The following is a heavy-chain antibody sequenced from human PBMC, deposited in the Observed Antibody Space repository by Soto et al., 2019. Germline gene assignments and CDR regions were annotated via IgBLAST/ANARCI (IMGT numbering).Heavy chain of an antibody. D-gene: IGHD2-15*01. V-gene: IGHV1-24*01. Sequence: ASVKVSCKVSGYTLTELSMHWVRQAPGKGLEWMGGFDPEDGETIYAQKFQGRLTMTEDTSTDTAYMELSSLRSEDTAVYYCARADCSGGSCYSRFYYYGMDVGGEGPTVTVS. CDR3: ARADCSGGSCYSRFYYYGMDV. CDR2: FDPEDGET. CDR1: GYTLTELS. J-gene: IGHJ6*02.